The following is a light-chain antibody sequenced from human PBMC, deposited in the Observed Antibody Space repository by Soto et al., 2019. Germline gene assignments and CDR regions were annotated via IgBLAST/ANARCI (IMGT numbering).Light chain of an antibody. V-gene: IGKV1-5*01. CDR2: DAS. J-gene: IGKJ5*01. Sequence: EIQITQSRYTLSAYVGDEVTITCRASQTISRWLAWYQQKPGRAPKLLIYDASTLESGVPSRFSGSGSETEFTLTISRLQPDDFATYFCHSRAFGQGTRLEI. CDR1: QTISRW. CDR3: HSRA.